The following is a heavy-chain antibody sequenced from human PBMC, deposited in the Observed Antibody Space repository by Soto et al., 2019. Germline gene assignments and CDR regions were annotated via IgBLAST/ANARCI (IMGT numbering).Heavy chain of an antibody. Sequence: SVKVSCKASGVTFSSYAISWVRQSPGQGLEWMGGIIPIFGTANYAQKFQGRVTITADESTSTAYMELSSLRSEDTAVYYCAREGYSYGSPGYNWFDPWGQGTRVTVSS. CDR1: GVTFSSYA. J-gene: IGHJ5*02. V-gene: IGHV1-69*13. CDR3: AREGYSYGSPGYNWFDP. D-gene: IGHD5-18*01. CDR2: IIPIFGTA.